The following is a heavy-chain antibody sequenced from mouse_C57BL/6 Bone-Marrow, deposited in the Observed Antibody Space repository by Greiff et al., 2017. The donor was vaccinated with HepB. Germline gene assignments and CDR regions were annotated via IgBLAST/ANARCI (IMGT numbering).Heavy chain of an antibody. Sequence: ESGPGLVKPSQSLSLTCSVTGYSITSGYYWNWIRQFPGNKLEWMGYISYDGSNNYNPSLKNRISITRDTSKNQFFLKLNSVTTEDTATYYCARGRGSSYKYYAMDYWGQGTSVTVSS. CDR1: GYSITSGYY. CDR2: ISYDGSN. CDR3: ARGRGSSYKYYAMDY. J-gene: IGHJ4*01. D-gene: IGHD1-1*01. V-gene: IGHV3-6*01.